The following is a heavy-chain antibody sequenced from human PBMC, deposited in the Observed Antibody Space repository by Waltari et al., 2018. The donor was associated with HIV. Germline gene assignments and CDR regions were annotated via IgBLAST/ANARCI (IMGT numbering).Heavy chain of an antibody. Sequence: QLQLQESGPGLVKPSETLSLTCTVSRGSISSSSYYWGWIRQPPGKGLWWIGSIYYSGSTYYNPSLKSRVTISVDTSKNQFSLKLSSVTAADTAVYYCARRVKGGMDVWGQGTTVTVSS. CDR1: RGSISSSSYY. CDR3: ARRVKGGMDV. V-gene: IGHV4-39*01. J-gene: IGHJ6*02. D-gene: IGHD6-13*01. CDR2: IYYSGST.